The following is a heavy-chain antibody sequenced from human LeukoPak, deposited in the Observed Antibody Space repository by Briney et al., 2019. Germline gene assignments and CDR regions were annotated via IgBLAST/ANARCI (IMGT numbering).Heavy chain of an antibody. CDR1: GFTFSSYA. CDR2: KSYDGSNK. Sequence: GGSLRLSCAASGFTFSSYAMHWVRQAPGKGLEWVAVKSYDGSNKYYADSVKGRFTISRDNSKNTLYLQMNSLRAEDTAVYYCARGGDIVVVPAAIVLDYWGQGTLVTVSS. V-gene: IGHV3-30*04. J-gene: IGHJ4*02. D-gene: IGHD2-2*01. CDR3: ARGGDIVVVPAAIVLDY.